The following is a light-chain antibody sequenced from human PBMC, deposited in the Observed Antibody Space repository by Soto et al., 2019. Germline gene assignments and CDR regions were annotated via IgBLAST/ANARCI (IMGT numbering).Light chain of an antibody. V-gene: IGKV1-5*03. J-gene: IGKJ4*01. CDR2: KAS. Sequence: DIQMTQSPSTLSASVGDRVTIPCRASQSISSWLAWYQQKPGKAPKLLIYKASSLESGVPSRFSGSGSGTEFPLTISRLQRDHCANYYCQQYNSWLTFGGGTKVEIK. CDR3: QQYNSWLT. CDR1: QSISSW.